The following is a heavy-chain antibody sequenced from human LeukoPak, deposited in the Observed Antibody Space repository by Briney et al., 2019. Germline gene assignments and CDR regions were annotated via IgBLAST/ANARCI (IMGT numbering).Heavy chain of an antibody. J-gene: IGHJ4*02. Sequence: GGSLRVSCAASGFTFSSYAMHWVRQAPGKGLEWVANIKQDGSEKYYVDSVKGRFTISRDNAKNSLYLQMNSLRAEDTAVYYCARDAAAGVIMDYFDYWGQGTLVTVSS. CDR2: IKQDGSEK. D-gene: IGHD3-10*01. CDR3: ARDAAAGVIMDYFDY. V-gene: IGHV3-7*03. CDR1: GFTFSSYA.